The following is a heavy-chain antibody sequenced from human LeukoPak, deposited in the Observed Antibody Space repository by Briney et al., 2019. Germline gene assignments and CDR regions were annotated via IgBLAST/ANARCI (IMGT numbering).Heavy chain of an antibody. D-gene: IGHD6-6*01. J-gene: IGHJ5*02. CDR1: GFPFGDFP. CDR3: TRYALGSSSSWFDP. CDR2: IRSKAYGGTT. Sequence: PGGSLRLSCTASGFPFGDFPMSWVRQAPGKGLEWVGFIRSKAYGGTTEYAASVKGRFTISRDDSKSIAYLQMNSLKTEDTGVYYCTRYALGSSSSWFDPWGQGTLVTVSS. V-gene: IGHV3-49*04.